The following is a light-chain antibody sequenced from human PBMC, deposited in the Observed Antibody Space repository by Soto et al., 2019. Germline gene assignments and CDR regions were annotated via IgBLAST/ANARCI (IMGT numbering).Light chain of an antibody. Sequence: QSALTQPASVSGSPGQSITISCTGTSSAVGRYRYVSWYQQHPGKAPKLIIYEVSYRPSGVSTRFSGSKSGNTASLTISGLQAEDEADYYCSSYSTTSSPHVLFGGGTKVTVL. CDR3: SSYSTTSSPHVL. CDR1: SSAVGRYRY. V-gene: IGLV2-14*01. J-gene: IGLJ2*01. CDR2: EVS.